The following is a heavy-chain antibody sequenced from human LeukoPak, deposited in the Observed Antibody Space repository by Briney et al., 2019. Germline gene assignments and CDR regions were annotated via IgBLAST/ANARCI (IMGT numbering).Heavy chain of an antibody. Sequence: EASVKVSCKASGGTFSSYAISWVRQAPGQGLEWMGRIIPILGIADYAQKFQGRVTITADKSTSTAYMELSSLRSEDTAVYYCARGPNYYDSSGYYNYWGQGTLVTVSS. CDR3: ARGPNYYDSSGYYNY. CDR1: GGTFSSYA. J-gene: IGHJ4*02. CDR2: IIPILGIA. D-gene: IGHD3-22*01. V-gene: IGHV1-69*04.